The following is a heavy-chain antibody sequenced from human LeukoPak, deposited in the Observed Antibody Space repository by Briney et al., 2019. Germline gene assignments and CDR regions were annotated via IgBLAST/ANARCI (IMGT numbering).Heavy chain of an antibody. CDR2: INHSGST. CDR1: GGSFSGYY. D-gene: IGHD2-15*01. Sequence: PSETLSLTCAVYGGSFSGYYWSWIRQPPGKGLEGIGEINHSGSTNYNPSLKSRVTISVDTSKNQFSLKLSSVTAADTAVYYCARYCSGGSCRGWYFDLWGRGTLVTVSS. CDR3: ARYCSGGSCRGWYFDL. V-gene: IGHV4-34*01. J-gene: IGHJ2*01.